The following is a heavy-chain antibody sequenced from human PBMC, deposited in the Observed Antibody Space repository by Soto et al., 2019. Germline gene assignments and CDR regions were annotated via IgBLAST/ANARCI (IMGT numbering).Heavy chain of an antibody. J-gene: IGHJ6*02. CDR1: GFTFTSSA. V-gene: IGHV1-58*01. CDR2: IVVGSGNT. D-gene: IGHD3-3*01. CDR3: AADSGGERYYDFWSGYYPYYYGMDV. Sequence: SVKVSCKASGFTFTSSAVQWVRQARGQRLEWIGWIVVGSGNTNYAQKFQERVTITRDMSTSTAYMELSRLRSEDTAVYYCAADSGGERYYDFWSGYYPYYYGMDVWGQGTTVTVSS.